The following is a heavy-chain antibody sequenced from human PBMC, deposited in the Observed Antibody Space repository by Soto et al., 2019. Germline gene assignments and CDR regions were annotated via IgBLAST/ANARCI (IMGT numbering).Heavy chain of an antibody. D-gene: IGHD6-6*01. J-gene: IGHJ3*02. Sequence: SLGLSCAASVFTFDDFAMHWVRQHPGKGLEWVSGVNWSGGSTAYSESVKGRFTISRDSAKNSLFLEMNSLRAEDTALYYCVKANDQILVEGRPFDMWGHGKMVT. CDR2: VNWSGGST. CDR3: VKANDQILVEGRPFDM. CDR1: VFTFDDFA. V-gene: IGHV3-9*01.